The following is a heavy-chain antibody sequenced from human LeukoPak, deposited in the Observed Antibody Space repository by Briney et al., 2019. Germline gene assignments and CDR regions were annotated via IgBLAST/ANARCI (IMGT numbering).Heavy chain of an antibody. CDR3: ARLHCSSTSCLRNWFDP. CDR2: ISYSGST. J-gene: IGHJ5*02. Sequence: SETLSLTCTVSGGSISSHYWSWIRQPPGKGLEWIGNISYSGSTNYNPSLESRVTISVDTSKNQFSLILSSVTAADTAVYYCARLHCSSTSCLRNWFDPWGQGTLVTVSS. V-gene: IGHV4-59*11. D-gene: IGHD2-2*01. CDR1: GGSISSHY.